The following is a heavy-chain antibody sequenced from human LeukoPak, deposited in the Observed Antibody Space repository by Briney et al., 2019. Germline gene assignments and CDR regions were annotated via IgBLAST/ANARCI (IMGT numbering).Heavy chain of an antibody. CDR1: GFTFSSYE. J-gene: IGHJ4*02. D-gene: IGHD3-22*01. CDR2: ISSSGSTI. CDR3: AKDTGYYYDSSNYWV. V-gene: IGHV3-48*03. Sequence: GGSLRLSCAASGFTFSSYEMNWVRQAPGKGLEWVSYISSSGSTIYYADSVKGRFTISRDNAKNSLYLQMNSLRAEDTALYYCAKDTGYYYDSSNYWVWGQGTLVTVSS.